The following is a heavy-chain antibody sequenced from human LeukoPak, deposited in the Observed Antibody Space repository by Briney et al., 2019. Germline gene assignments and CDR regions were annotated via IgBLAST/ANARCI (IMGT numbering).Heavy chain of an antibody. CDR3: AKDRCSNGVGCYYYYMDV. V-gene: IGHV3-48*03. CDR1: GFTFSSYE. J-gene: IGHJ6*03. CDR2: ISSSGSTI. D-gene: IGHD2-8*01. Sequence: PGGSLRLSCAASGFTFSSYEMTWVRQAPGKGLEWVSYISSSGSTIYYADSVKGRFTISRDNAKNSLYLQMNSLRAEDTAVYYCAKDRCSNGVGCYYYYMDVWGKGTTVTIYS.